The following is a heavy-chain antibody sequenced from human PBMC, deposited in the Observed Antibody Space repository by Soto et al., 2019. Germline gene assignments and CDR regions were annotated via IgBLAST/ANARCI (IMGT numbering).Heavy chain of an antibody. V-gene: IGHV1-69*13. J-gene: IGHJ5*02. D-gene: IGHD3-22*01. CDR2: IIVICGSA. CDR1: GRTFSRSA. Sequence: ALVTVSCKASGRTFSRSAISWVRQAPGQGLDLLGRIIVICGSANYEQKLHCRVTITAYDSASTAYMEPPSVRSQHTAENHRTRSRRIGVCPGSYNWFDPCRHGTMVTVS. CDR3: TRSRRIGVCPGSYNWFDP.